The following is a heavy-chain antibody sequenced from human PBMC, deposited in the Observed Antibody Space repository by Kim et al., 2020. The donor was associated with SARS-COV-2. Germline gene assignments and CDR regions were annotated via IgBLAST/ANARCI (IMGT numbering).Heavy chain of an antibody. J-gene: IGHJ6*01. Sequence: SETLSLTCTVSGGSISSSYSFWGWIRQPPGKGLEWIGSIHYSGSTYYNPSLKSRVTIFVDTSKNQFSLKLSSMTAADTAVYYCARRTYQLPHYTYYSGL. V-gene: IGHV4-39*01. D-gene: IGHD2-2*01. CDR2: IHYSGST. CDR1: GGSISSSYSF. CDR3: ARRTYQLPHYTYYSGL.